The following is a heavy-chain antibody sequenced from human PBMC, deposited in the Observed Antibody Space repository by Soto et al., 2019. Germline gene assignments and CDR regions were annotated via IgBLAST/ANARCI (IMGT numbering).Heavy chain of an antibody. J-gene: IGHJ4*02. D-gene: IGHD7-27*01. V-gene: IGHV4-59*11. CDR1: GGSINNHY. Sequence: QVQLQESGPGLVKPSETLSLTCTVSGGSINNHYWSRIRQPPGKGLEWIGYIYYSGSTNYNPSLKSRVTMSVDTSKSQFSLNLTSLTAADTAIYYCARANWYSEYWGQGTLVTVSS. CDR3: ARANWYSEY. CDR2: IYYSGST.